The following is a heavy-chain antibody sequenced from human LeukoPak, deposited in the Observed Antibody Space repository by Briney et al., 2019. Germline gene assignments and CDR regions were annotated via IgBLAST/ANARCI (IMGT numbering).Heavy chain of an antibody. Sequence: GGSLRLSCIASGFTFSSYWMHWVRQAPGKGLVWVSRIDSDGSSTTYADSVKGRFTISRDNAKNTLYLQMNSLRAEDTAVYYCARPPYSSGSFDLWGRGTLVTVSS. CDR3: ARPPYSSGSFDL. CDR2: IDSDGSST. J-gene: IGHJ2*01. V-gene: IGHV3-74*01. D-gene: IGHD6-19*01. CDR1: GFTFSSYW.